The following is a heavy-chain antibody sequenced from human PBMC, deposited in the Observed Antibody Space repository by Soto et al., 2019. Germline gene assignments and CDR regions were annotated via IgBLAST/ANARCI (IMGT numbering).Heavy chain of an antibody. CDR2: ISYDGSNK. V-gene: IGHV3-30*18. D-gene: IGHD3-22*01. Sequence: GGSLRLSCAASGFTFSSYDMHWVRRAPGKGLQWVAVISYDGSNKYYADSVKGRFTISRDNSKNTLYLQMNSLRAEDTAVYSCAKDRSGYPDYWGQGTLVTVSS. J-gene: IGHJ4*02. CDR1: GFTFSSYD. CDR3: AKDRSGYPDY.